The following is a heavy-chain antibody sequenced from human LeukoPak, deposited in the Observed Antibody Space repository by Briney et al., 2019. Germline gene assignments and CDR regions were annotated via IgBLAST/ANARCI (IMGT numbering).Heavy chain of an antibody. Sequence: ASVKVSCKASGYTFTSYGISWVRQAPGQGLEWMGWISAYNGNTNYAQKLQGRVTMTTDTSTSTAYMELRSLRSDDTAVYYCATNTVYDSGVSLGYWGQGTLVTVSS. J-gene: IGHJ4*02. CDR3: ATNTVYDSGVSLGY. V-gene: IGHV1-18*01. CDR1: GYTFTSYG. CDR2: ISAYNGNT. D-gene: IGHD3-22*01.